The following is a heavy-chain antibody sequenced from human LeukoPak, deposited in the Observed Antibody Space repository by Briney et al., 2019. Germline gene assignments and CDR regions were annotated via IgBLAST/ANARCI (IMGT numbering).Heavy chain of an antibody. CDR1: GYTFTDYY. Sequence: ASVKVSCKASGYTFTDYYMHWVRQAPGQGLEWMGWINPHSGGTNYAQKFQGRVTMTRDTSISTVYMEVSRLRSDDTAVYYCARDSSYSSSLYYFEYLGQGTLVTVSS. D-gene: IGHD6-6*01. V-gene: IGHV1-2*02. J-gene: IGHJ4*02. CDR2: INPHSGGT. CDR3: ARDSSYSSSLYYFEY.